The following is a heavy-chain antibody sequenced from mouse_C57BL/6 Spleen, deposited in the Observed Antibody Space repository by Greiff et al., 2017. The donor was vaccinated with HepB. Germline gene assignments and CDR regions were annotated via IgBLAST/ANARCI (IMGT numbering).Heavy chain of an antibody. D-gene: IGHD1-1*01. V-gene: IGHV1-26*01. CDR1: GYTFTDYY. CDR2: INPNNGGT. CDR3: ARAGRGSSYAMDY. Sequence: EVQLQQSGPELVKPGASVKISCKASGYTFTDYYMNWVKQSHGKSLEWIGDINPNNGGTSYNQKFKGKATWTVDKSSSTAYMELRSLTSEDSAVYYCARAGRGSSYAMDYWGQGTSVTVSS. J-gene: IGHJ4*01.